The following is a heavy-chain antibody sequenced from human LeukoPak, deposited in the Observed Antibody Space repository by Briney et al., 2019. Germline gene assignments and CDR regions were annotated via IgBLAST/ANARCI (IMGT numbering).Heavy chain of an antibody. Sequence: GGSLRLSCAASGFTVSSNYMSWVRQAPGKGLEWVSVIYSGGRTHYADSVRGRFTISRDNSKNTLYLQMNSLRAEDTAVYYCARVHPGDFWSGYYDVDYWGQGTLVTVSS. D-gene: IGHD3-3*01. V-gene: IGHV3-66*01. CDR3: ARVHPGDFWSGYYDVDY. CDR2: IYSGGRT. J-gene: IGHJ4*02. CDR1: GFTVSSNY.